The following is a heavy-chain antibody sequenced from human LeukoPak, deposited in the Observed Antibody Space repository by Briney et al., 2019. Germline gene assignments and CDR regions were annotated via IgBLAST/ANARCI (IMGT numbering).Heavy chain of an antibody. V-gene: IGHV4-59*01. CDR1: GGSISSYY. CDR3: ARGSEDFWRESKNYWFDP. CDR2: IYYGGST. J-gene: IGHJ5*02. Sequence: SETLSLTCTVSGGSISSYYWSWIRQPPGKGLEWIGCIYYGGSTNYNPSLKSRVTISVDTSKNQFSLKLSSVTAADTAVYYCARGSEDFWRESKNYWFDPWGQGTLVTVSS. D-gene: IGHD3-3*01.